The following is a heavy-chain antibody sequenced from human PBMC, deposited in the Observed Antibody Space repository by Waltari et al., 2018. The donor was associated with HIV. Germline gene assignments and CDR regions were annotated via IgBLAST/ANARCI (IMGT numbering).Heavy chain of an antibody. CDR1: GFTFKTYG. J-gene: IGHJ5*01. D-gene: IGHD3-3*01. Sequence: QVRLVASGGRVVQPGSSLTLSCAASGFTFKTYGMHWVRQAAGKGLEWVASLWKDGTNRLYADFARGRFTVSRDNSKNLLFLHMTGLRGDDTGLYFCAKESYDGYYDFWSGHNFFDSWGQGT. CDR3: AKESYDGYYDFWSGHNFFDS. V-gene: IGHV3-33*03. CDR2: LWKDGTNR.